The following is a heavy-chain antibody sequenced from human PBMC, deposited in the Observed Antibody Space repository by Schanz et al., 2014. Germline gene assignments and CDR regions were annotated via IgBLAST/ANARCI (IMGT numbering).Heavy chain of an antibody. CDR2: ISATSNFV. CDR3: AKCIGWYGRCAFDI. CDR1: GFNLRRYS. D-gene: IGHD6-19*01. J-gene: IGHJ3*02. V-gene: IGHV3-21*04. Sequence: EVQLVESGGGFVQPGGSLRLSCSASGFNLRRYSMNWVRQAPGGGLEWVSSISATSNFVHYAASVEGRFTISRDNAKNTLYLQMNSLIAEDTAVYYCAKCIGWYGRCAFDIWGQGTMVTVSS.